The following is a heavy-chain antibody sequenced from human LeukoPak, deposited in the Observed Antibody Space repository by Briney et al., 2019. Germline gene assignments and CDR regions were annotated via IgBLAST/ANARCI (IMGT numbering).Heavy chain of an antibody. Sequence: PSETLSLTCTVSGGSISSNYWSWIRQPPGKGLEWIGHIYYYSGSTNYNPSLKSRVTISVDTSKNQFSLKLSSVTAADTAVYYCARRYYGSGSYYLDYWGQGTLVTVSS. V-gene: IGHV4-59*08. CDR3: ARRYYGSGSYYLDY. CDR1: GGSISSNY. D-gene: IGHD3-10*01. CDR2: IYYYSGST. J-gene: IGHJ4*02.